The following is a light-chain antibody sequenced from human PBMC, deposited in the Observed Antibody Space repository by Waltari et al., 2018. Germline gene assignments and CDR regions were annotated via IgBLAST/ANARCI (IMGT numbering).Light chain of an antibody. CDR1: SGHRTNI. CDR3: QTGCHGTWV. Sequence: QLVLTQSPSASASLGASVKLTCTLSSGHRTNIIAWHQQQPEKGPRYLMKVNSDGSHSKGDQIPDRFSGSSSGAEHYLTISSLQSEDEADYYCQTGCHGTWVFGGGTKLTVL. CDR2: VNSDGSH. J-gene: IGLJ3*02. V-gene: IGLV4-69*01.